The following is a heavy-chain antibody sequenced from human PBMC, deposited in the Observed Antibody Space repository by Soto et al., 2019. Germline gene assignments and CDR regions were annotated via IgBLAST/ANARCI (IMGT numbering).Heavy chain of an antibody. D-gene: IGHD6-13*01. CDR1: GFTFSSYD. Sequence: GGSLRLSCAASGFTFSSYDMHWVRRATGKGLEWVSAIGTAGDTYYPGSVKGRFTISRENAKNSLYLQMNSLRAGDTAVYYCARDGHSIAAAGAFDIWGQGTMVTVSS. V-gene: IGHV3-13*01. J-gene: IGHJ3*02. CDR2: IGTAGDT. CDR3: ARDGHSIAAAGAFDI.